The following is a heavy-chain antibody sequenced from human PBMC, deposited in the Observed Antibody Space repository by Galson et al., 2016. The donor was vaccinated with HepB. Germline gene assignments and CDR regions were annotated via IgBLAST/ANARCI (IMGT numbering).Heavy chain of an antibody. J-gene: IGHJ4*02. CDR3: AMEDSTLAASSLDY. CDR2: IWHDGSNK. V-gene: IGHV3-33*01. CDR1: GFTFSSYG. D-gene: IGHD6-13*01. Sequence: SLRLSCAASGFTFSSYGMHWVRQAPGKGLEWVALIWHDGSNKYYADSVKGRFTISRDNSKNTLYLQLNSLRAEDTAVYYCAMEDSTLAASSLDYWGQGTPVTVSS.